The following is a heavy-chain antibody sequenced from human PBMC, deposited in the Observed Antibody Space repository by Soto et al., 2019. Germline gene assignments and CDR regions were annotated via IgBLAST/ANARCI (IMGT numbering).Heavy chain of an antibody. V-gene: IGHV4-34*02. CDR2: INHSGST. Sequence: QVQLQQWGAGLLKPSETLSLICAVYGGSFSGYSWSWIRQPPGKGLEWIGEINHSGSTNYNPSLKSRVTISEDTPNHQVSLKLSSVTAADTAVYSGAGGSPRGTVTTLQSGAFDILGQGTIVTVSS. J-gene: IGHJ3*02. D-gene: IGHD4-17*01. CDR1: GGSFSGYS. CDR3: AGGSPRGTVTTLQSGAFDI.